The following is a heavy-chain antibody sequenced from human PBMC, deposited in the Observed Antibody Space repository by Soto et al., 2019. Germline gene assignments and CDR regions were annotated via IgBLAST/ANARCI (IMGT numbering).Heavy chain of an antibody. CDR1: GCSISSGDYY. J-gene: IGHJ4*02. D-gene: IGHD5-12*01. Sequence: SETLSLTCTVSGCSISSGDYYWSWIRQPPGKGLEWIGYIYYSGSTYYNPSLKSRVTISVDTSKNQFSLKLSSVTAADTAVYYCARVYVEMATIWKFDYWGQGTLVTVSS. CDR3: ARVYVEMATIWKFDY. V-gene: IGHV4-30-4*01. CDR2: IYYSGST.